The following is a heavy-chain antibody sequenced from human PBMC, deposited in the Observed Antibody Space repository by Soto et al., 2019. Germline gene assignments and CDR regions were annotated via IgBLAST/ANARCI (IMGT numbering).Heavy chain of an antibody. D-gene: IGHD3-3*01. CDR3: ARSTSVTVLRFLEWLLYDDY. Sequence: GGXLRLSCAASGFTFSSYSMHWVRQAPGNCLESVSYISSSSSTIYYADSVKGRFTISRDNAKNSLYLQMNSLRDEDTAVYYCARSTSVTVLRFLEWLLYDDYWGQGTLVTVSS. J-gene: IGHJ4*02. CDR2: ISSSSSTI. CDR1: GFTFSSYS. V-gene: IGHV3-48*02.